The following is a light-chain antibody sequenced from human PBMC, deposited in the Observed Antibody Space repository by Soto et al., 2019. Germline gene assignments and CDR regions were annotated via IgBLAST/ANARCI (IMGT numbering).Light chain of an antibody. J-gene: IGKJ5*01. CDR2: SGS. V-gene: IGKV2-28*01. CDR3: LQALQTPPT. Sequence: DIVMTQSPLSLPVTPGEPASISCRSSQSLLHSNGYNSLDWYLQKPGQSPQLLIYSGSNRASGVPDRFSGSGSGTHFTLTISRVEAEDVGVYYCLQALQTPPTFGQGTRLEIK. CDR1: QSLLHSNGYNS.